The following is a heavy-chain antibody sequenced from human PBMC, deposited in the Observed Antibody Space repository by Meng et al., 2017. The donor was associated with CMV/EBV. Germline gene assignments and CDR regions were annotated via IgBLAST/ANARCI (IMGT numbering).Heavy chain of an antibody. V-gene: IGHV1-69*05. D-gene: IGHD2-2*01. J-gene: IGHJ6*02. CDR2: SIPIFGTA. CDR1: GGTFSSDA. CDR3: ARDVPAAISGSYYYYYGMDV. Sequence: SVKVSCKASGGTFSSDASSWVRQAPGQGLEGMGGSIPIFGTAKYAQKFQGRVTITTDESTSTAYMELSSLRSEDTAVYYCARDVPAAISGSYYYYYGMDVWGQGTTVTVSS.